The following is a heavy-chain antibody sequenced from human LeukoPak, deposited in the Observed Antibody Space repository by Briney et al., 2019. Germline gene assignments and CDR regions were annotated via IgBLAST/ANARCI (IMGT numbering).Heavy chain of an antibody. CDR2: INPSGGST. CDR3: ARDQGCSSTSCSIDY. V-gene: IGHV1-46*01. Sequence: GASVKVSCKASGYTFTSYYMHWVRQAPGQGLEWMGIINPSGGSTNYAQKFQGRVTMTRDMSTSTVYMEVSSLRSEDTAVDYCARDQGCSSTSCSIDYWGQGTLVTVSS. J-gene: IGHJ4*02. CDR1: GYTFTSYY. D-gene: IGHD2-2*01.